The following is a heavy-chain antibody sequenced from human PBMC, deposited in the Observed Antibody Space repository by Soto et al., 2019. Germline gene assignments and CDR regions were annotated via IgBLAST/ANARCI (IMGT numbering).Heavy chain of an antibody. CDR1: GGSFSGYY. Sequence: SETLSLTCAVYGGSFSGYYWSWIRQPPGKGLEWIGEINHSGSTNYNPSLKSRVTISVDTSKNQFSLKLSSVTAADTAVYYCARAPYVWGSYRTYGMDVWGQGTTVTVSS. CDR2: INHSGST. D-gene: IGHD3-16*02. CDR3: ARAPYVWGSYRTYGMDV. J-gene: IGHJ6*02. V-gene: IGHV4-34*01.